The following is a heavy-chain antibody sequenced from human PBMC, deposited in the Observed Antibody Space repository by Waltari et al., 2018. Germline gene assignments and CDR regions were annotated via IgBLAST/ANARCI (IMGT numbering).Heavy chain of an antibody. D-gene: IGHD3-10*01. CDR3: ARDPRSAGWFDP. Sequence: QVQLQESGPGLVKPSQTLSLPCTVSGGSISSGSYYWSWIRQPAGKGLEWIGRIYTSGSTNYNPSLKSRVTISVDTSKNQFSLKLSSVTAADTAVYYCARDPRSAGWFDPWGQ. V-gene: IGHV4-61*02. CDR1: GGSISSGSYY. J-gene: IGHJ5*02. CDR2: IYTSGST.